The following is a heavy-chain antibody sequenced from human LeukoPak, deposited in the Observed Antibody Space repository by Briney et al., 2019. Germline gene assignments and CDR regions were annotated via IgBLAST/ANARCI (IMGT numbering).Heavy chain of an antibody. V-gene: IGHV3-23*01. CDR3: AKGASLYSSSWYRFDY. Sequence: PGGSLRLSCAASGFTFSSYAMSWVRQAPGKGLEWVSAISGSGGSTYYADSVKGRFTISRDNSKNTLYLQMNSLRAEDTAVYYCAKGASLYSSSWYRFDYWGQGTLVTVSS. CDR2: ISGSGGST. J-gene: IGHJ4*02. D-gene: IGHD6-13*01. CDR1: GFTFSSYA.